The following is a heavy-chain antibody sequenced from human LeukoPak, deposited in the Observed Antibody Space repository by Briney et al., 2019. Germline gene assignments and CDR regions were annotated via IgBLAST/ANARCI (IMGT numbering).Heavy chain of an antibody. V-gene: IGHV3-21*01. D-gene: IGHD5-24*01. CDR3: AKEDGMDV. Sequence: PGGSLRLSCAASGFTFSTFNMNWVRQAPGKGLEWVSSITSSGSHIYYEDSVKGRFTISRDNAKNSLYLQMNSLRAEDTAVYYCAKEDGMDVWGQGTTVTVSS. CDR2: ITSSGSHI. J-gene: IGHJ6*02. CDR1: GFTFSTFN.